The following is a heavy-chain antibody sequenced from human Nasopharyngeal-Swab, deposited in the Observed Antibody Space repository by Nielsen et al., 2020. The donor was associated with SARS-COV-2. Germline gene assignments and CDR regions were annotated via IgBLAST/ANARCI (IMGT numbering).Heavy chain of an antibody. J-gene: IGHJ3*02. Sequence: GESLKISCAASGFTFSSYSMNWVRQAPGKGLEWVSYISSSSSTIYYADSVKGRFTISRDNAKNSLYLQMNSLRDEDTAVYYCARGFYSSGWFSHAFDIWGQETMVTVSS. CDR3: ARGFYSSGWFSHAFDI. V-gene: IGHV3-48*02. CDR1: GFTFSSYS. CDR2: ISSSSSTI. D-gene: IGHD6-19*01.